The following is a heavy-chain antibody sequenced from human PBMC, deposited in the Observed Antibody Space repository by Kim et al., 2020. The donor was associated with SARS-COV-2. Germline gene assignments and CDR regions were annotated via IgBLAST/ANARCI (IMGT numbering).Heavy chain of an antibody. V-gene: IGHV1-69*04. CDR2: IIPILGIA. D-gene: IGHD3-22*01. Sequence: SVKVSCKASGGTFSSYAISWVRQAPGQGLEWMGRIIPILGIANYAQKFQGRVTITADKSTSTAYMELSSLRSEDTAVYYCARDPPDYDSSGYYYYYYGMDVWGQGTTVTVSS. J-gene: IGHJ6*02. CDR1: GGTFSSYA. CDR3: ARDPPDYDSSGYYYYYYGMDV.